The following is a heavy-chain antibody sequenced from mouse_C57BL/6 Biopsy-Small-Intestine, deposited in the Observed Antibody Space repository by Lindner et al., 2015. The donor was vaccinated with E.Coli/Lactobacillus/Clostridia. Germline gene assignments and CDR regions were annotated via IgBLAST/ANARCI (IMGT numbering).Heavy chain of an antibody. Sequence: VQLQESGAELVKPGASVKLSCKASGYTFTSYWMHWVKQRPGQGLEWIGIIHPNSGSTNYNEKFKSKATLTVDKSSSTAFMQLSSLTSEDSAVYYCAIYSNYDAYWGQGTTLTVSS. CDR3: AIYSNYDAY. D-gene: IGHD2-5*01. J-gene: IGHJ2*01. CDR1: GYTFTSYW. CDR2: IHPNSGST. V-gene: IGHV1-64*01.